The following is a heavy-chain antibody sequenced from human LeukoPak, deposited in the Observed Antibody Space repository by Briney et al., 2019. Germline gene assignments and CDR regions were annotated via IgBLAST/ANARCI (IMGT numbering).Heavy chain of an antibody. V-gene: IGHV1-69*05. Sequence: SVKVSCKASGGTFSSYAISWVRQAPGQGLEWMGGIIPIFGTANYAQKFQGRVTITTDESTSTAYLELSSLRSEDTAVYYCASRLAGYSSSSIPKYYYYYYMDVWGKGTTVTVSS. D-gene: IGHD6-6*01. J-gene: IGHJ6*03. CDR1: GGTFSSYA. CDR3: ASRLAGYSSSSIPKYYYYYYMDV. CDR2: IIPIFGTA.